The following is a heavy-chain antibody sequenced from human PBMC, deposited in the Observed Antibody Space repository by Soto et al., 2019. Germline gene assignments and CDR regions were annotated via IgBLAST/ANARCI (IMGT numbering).Heavy chain of an antibody. CDR3: ARSGRWELLLGFYYYYGMDV. Sequence: GGSLRLSCAASGFTFSSYEMNWVRQAPGKGLEWVSYISSSGSTIYYADSVKGRFTISRDNAKNSLYLQMNSLRAEDMAVYYCARSGRWELLLGFYYYYGMDVWGQGTTVTVSS. D-gene: IGHD1-26*01. CDR1: GFTFSSYE. CDR2: ISSSGSTI. J-gene: IGHJ6*02. V-gene: IGHV3-48*03.